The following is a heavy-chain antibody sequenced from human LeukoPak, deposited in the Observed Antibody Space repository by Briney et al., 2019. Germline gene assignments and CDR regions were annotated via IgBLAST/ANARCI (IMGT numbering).Heavy chain of an antibody. CDR3: ARDEGAKIAFHI. V-gene: IGHV1-69*06. D-gene: IGHD1-26*01. Sequence: GASVKVSCKASGGTFSSYAISWVRQAPGQGLEWMGGIIPIFGTANYAQKSQDRVTITADKSTSTAYMELSSLRFEDTAVYYCARDEGAKIAFHIWGQGTMVTVSS. CDR1: GGTFSSYA. CDR2: IIPIFGTA. J-gene: IGHJ3*02.